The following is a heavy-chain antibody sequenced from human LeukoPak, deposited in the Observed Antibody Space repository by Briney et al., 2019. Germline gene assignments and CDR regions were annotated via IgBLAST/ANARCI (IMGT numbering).Heavy chain of an antibody. CDR1: GYTFTGYY. Sequence: GASVKVSCKASGYTFTGYYMHWVRQAPRQGLEWMGWVSAYADNTNYVQKIQGRVTMTTDTSTSTAYMELRSLRSDDTAVYYCARDCIGCHGFDYWGQGTLVTVSS. D-gene: IGHD2-15*01. V-gene: IGHV1-18*04. J-gene: IGHJ4*02. CDR3: ARDCIGCHGFDY. CDR2: VSAYADNT.